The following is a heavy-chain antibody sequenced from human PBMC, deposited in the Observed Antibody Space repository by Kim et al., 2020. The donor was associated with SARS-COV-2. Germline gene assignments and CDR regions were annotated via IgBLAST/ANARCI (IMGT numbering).Heavy chain of an antibody. D-gene: IGHD2-2*02. Sequence: GGSLRLSCAASGFTFSSYAMHWVRQAPGKGLEWVAVISYDGSNKYYADSVKGRFTISRDNSKNTLYLQMNSLRAEDTAVYYCASLGDCSSTSCYIFSDY. CDR1: GFTFSSYA. J-gene: IGHJ4*01. CDR2: ISYDGSNK. V-gene: IGHV3-30*04. CDR3: ASLGDCSSTSCYIFSDY.